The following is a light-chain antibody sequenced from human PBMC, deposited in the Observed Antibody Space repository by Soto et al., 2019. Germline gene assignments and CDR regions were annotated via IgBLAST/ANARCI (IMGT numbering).Light chain of an antibody. CDR3: QQSYSTLYT. J-gene: IGKJ2*01. V-gene: IGKV1-39*01. CDR1: QNIRTY. Sequence: DIQLTQSPSSLYASVGDRVNITCRASQNIRTYLNWYQQKPGKAPTRLIYAATTLQSGVPSTFSGSASGTDFSLTISSLQPGDVATYYCQQSYSTLYTFGQGTNLEIK. CDR2: AAT.